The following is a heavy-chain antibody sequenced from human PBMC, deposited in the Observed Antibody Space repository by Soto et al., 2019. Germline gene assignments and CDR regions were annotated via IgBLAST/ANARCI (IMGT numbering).Heavy chain of an antibody. V-gene: IGHV1-58*01. CDR1: GFTFTSSA. CDR2: TGSGSGHT. J-gene: IGHJ6*02. D-gene: IGHD6-13*01. CDR3: AADGGTAAGLYYYYYYGMDA. Sequence: ASLKVSCKASGFTFTSSAVQRGRHARGQRLEGIRWTGSGSGHTNYPQKYQERVTITKDMPKRTAYMELSSLRSEDTDVYYCAADGGTAAGLYYYYYYGMDAWGQGTTVTVSS.